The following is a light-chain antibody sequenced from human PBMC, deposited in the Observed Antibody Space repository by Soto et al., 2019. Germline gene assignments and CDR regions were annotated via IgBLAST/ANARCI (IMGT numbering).Light chain of an antibody. J-gene: IGKJ1*01. CDR3: QQYSIWRT. V-gene: IGKV3-20*01. Sequence: EIVLTQSPGTLSLSPGQRAPLSCWASQSVSTSYLVWYQQRPGQAPRLLIYAASSRATGIPARFSGSGSGTEFTLTISSLQSEDFAVYYCQQYSIWRTFGQGTKVDI. CDR2: AAS. CDR1: QSVSTSY.